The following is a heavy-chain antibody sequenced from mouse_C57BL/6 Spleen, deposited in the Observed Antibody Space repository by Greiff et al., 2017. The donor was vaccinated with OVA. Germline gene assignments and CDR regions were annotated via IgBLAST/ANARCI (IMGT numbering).Heavy chain of an antibody. CDR1: GYTFTSYW. J-gene: IGHJ3*01. CDR2: IHPNSGST. D-gene: IGHD2-3*01. CDR3: ARYDGSFAD. Sequence: QVQLQQPGAELVKPGASVKLSCKASGYTFTSYWMHWVKQRPGQGLEWIGMIHPNSGSTNYYEKFKSKATLTVAKSSSTAYMQLSSLTSEDSAVYYCARYDGSFADWGQGTLVTVSA. V-gene: IGHV1-64*01.